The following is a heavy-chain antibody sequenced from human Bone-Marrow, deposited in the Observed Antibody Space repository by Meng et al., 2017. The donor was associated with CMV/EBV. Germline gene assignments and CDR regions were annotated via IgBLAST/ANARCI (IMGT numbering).Heavy chain of an antibody. CDR3: ASPIAVAGYYFDY. Sequence: VQVLRSGVVMSKPGAAVKVPCEASGGTFSSYAISWVRQAPGQGLEWMGGIIPIFGTANYAQKFQGRVTITADESTSTAYMELSSLRSEDTAVYYCASPIAVAGYYFDYWGQGTLVTVSS. D-gene: IGHD6-19*01. CDR1: GGTFSSYA. V-gene: IGHV1-69*12. CDR2: IIPIFGTA. J-gene: IGHJ4*02.